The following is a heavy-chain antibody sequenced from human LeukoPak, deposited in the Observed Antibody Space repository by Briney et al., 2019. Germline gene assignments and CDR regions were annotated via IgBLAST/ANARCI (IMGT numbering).Heavy chain of an antibody. D-gene: IGHD3-10*01. Sequence: PGRSLRLSCAASGFTFSSSGMHWVRQAPGKGLEGVAVISYDGGNKYYADSVKGRFTISRDNSKNTLYLQMNSLIPEDTAVYYCAKGKIRWDDFGGFDYWGQGTLVTVSS. V-gene: IGHV3-30*18. CDR3: AKGKIRWDDFGGFDY. CDR1: GFTFSSSG. J-gene: IGHJ4*02. CDR2: ISYDGGNK.